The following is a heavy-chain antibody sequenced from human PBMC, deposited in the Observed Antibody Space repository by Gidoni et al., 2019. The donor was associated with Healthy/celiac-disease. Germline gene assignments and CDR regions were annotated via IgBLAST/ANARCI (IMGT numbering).Heavy chain of an antibody. CDR1: GGSISSGDYY. Sequence: QVQLQESGPGLVKPSQTLSLTCTVSGGSISSGDYYWSWIRQPPGKGLEWIGYIYYSGSTYYNPSLKSRVTISVDTSKNQFSLKLSSVTAADTAVYYCARVSNTQAPYGSGSYYLDYWGQGTLVTVSS. V-gene: IGHV4-30-4*01. CDR2: IYYSGST. CDR3: ARVSNTQAPYGSGSYYLDY. D-gene: IGHD3-10*01. J-gene: IGHJ4*02.